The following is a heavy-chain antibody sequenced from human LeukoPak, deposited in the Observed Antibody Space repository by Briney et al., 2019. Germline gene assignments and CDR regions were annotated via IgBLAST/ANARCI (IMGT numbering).Heavy chain of an antibody. D-gene: IGHD6-6*01. Sequence: SVKVSCKASGGTFSSYAISWVRQAPGQGLEWMGGIIPIFGTANYAQKFQGRVTITTDESTSTAYMELSSLRSEDTAVYYCARDWGRSSSSGHYYYYMDVWGKGTTVTVSS. V-gene: IGHV1-69*05. CDR2: IIPIFGTA. CDR3: ARDWGRSSSSGHYYYYMDV. CDR1: GGTFSSYA. J-gene: IGHJ6*03.